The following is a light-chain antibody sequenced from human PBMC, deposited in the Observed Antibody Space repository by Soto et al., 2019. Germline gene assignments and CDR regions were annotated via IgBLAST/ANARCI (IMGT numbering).Light chain of an antibody. Sequence: ILLIQSPATLSVSPGERATLSCRASQSVNKHLAWYQHRPGQAPRLLIYDTSYRAAGIPARFSGSGSGTDFTLTISSLEPEDLAVYYCQQRGTFGPGTKVDIK. CDR1: QSVNKH. V-gene: IGKV3-11*01. CDR3: QQRGT. CDR2: DTS. J-gene: IGKJ3*01.